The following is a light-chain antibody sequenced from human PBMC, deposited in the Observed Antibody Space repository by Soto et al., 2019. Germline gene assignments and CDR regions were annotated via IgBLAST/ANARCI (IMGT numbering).Light chain of an antibody. J-gene: IGKJ1*01. Sequence: DIQMTQSPSTLSASVGDRVTITCRASQSISNWLAWYQQKPGKAPTLLIYRASNLEGGVPSRFSGSGSGTEFTLTISSLQPDDFATYYRQQYDSYSREFGQGTKVEIK. CDR1: QSISNW. CDR3: QQYDSYSRE. V-gene: IGKV1-5*03. CDR2: RAS.